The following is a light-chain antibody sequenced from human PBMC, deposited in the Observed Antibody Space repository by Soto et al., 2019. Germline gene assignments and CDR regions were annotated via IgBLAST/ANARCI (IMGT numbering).Light chain of an antibody. J-gene: IGKJ1*01. CDR2: GAS. CDR3: HQYGSSRRT. CDR1: QSVSSNS. Sequence: ETVLTQSPGTLSLSPGEGATLSCRASQSVSSNSLAWYQQKPGQAPRLLIYGASTRATGIPDRFSGSGSGTDFTLTISRLEPEDFAVYYCHQYGSSRRTFGQGTKVDI. V-gene: IGKV3-20*01.